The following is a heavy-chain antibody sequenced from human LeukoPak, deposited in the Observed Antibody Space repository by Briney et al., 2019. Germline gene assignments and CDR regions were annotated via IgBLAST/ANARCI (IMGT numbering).Heavy chain of an antibody. CDR2: IIPIFGTA. D-gene: IGHD3-10*01. V-gene: IGHV1-69*05. J-gene: IGHJ4*02. CDR1: GGTFSSYA. Sequence: ASAKVSCKASGGTFSSYAISWVRQAPGQGLEWMGRIIPIFGTANYAQKFQGRVTITTDESTSTAYMELSSLRSEDTAVYYCARGITMVRGELDYWGQGTLVTVSS. CDR3: ARGITMVRGELDY.